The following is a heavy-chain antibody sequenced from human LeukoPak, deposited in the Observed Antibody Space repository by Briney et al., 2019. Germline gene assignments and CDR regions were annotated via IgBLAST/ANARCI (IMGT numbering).Heavy chain of an antibody. V-gene: IGHV4-4*09. D-gene: IGHD3-10*01. Sequence: SETLSLTCTVSGDSITGSYWGWIRQPPGKGLEWIGHIFASGSANYNPSLKSRVTMSVDTSKNQFSLILRSVTAADTAVYYCSRQRWFGDLIDLWGQGTLVTVSS. J-gene: IGHJ5*02. CDR3: SRQRWFGDLIDL. CDR1: GDSITGSY. CDR2: IFASGSA.